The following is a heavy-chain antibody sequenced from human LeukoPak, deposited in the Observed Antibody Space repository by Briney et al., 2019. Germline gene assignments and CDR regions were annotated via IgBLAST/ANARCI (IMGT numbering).Heavy chain of an antibody. CDR3: ASVDSSGWYPGLDYYYGMDV. D-gene: IGHD6-19*01. Sequence: GGSLRLSCAASGFTFSSYGMHWVRQAPGKGLEWVAVIWYDGSNKYYADSVKGRFTISRDNSKNTLYLQMNSLRAEDTAVYYCASVDSSGWYPGLDYYYGMDVWGQGTTVTVSS. CDR1: GFTFSSYG. J-gene: IGHJ6*02. CDR2: IWYDGSNK. V-gene: IGHV3-33*01.